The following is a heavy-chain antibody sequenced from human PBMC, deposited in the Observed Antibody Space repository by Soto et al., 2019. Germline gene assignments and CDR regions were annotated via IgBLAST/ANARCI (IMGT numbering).Heavy chain of an antibody. CDR1: GFTFSDHY. Sequence: PGGSLRLSCAASGFTFSDHYMDWVRQAPGKGLEWVGRARNKVSGYTTAHAASVEGRFAISRDDSKNSLYLQMSSLKVDDTAVYFCARLMGTSFDLWGQGTLVTVSS. J-gene: IGHJ4*02. CDR2: ARNKVSGYTT. V-gene: IGHV3-72*01. CDR3: ARLMGTSFDL. D-gene: IGHD2-8*01.